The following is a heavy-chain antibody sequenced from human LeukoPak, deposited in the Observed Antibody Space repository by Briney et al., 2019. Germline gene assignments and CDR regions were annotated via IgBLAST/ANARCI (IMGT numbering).Heavy chain of an antibody. V-gene: IGHV3-23*01. D-gene: IGHD6-6*01. J-gene: IGHJ4*02. CDR3: ARDGKAAHNRFDY. CDR1: GFTFSSYA. CDR2: ISGSGGST. Sequence: HPGGSLRLSCAASGFTFSSYAMSWVRQAPGKGVEWVSAISGSGGSTYYADSVKGRFTISRDNSKNTLYLQMNSLRAEDTAVYYCARDGKAAHNRFDYWGQGTLVTVSS.